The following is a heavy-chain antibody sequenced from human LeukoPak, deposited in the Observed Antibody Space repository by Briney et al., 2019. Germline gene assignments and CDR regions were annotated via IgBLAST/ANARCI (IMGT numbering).Heavy chain of an antibody. J-gene: IGHJ3*01. CDR3: ARGGLGYSNYDYFDV. CDR2: INHSGST. D-gene: IGHD4-11*01. CDR1: GGSISSSSYY. V-gene: IGHV4-39*07. Sequence: SETLSLTCTVSGGSISSSSYYWNWIRQPPGKGLECIGKINHSGSTDYNPSLKSRVTISVDTSKNQFSLKLSSVTAADTAVYYCARGGLGYSNYDYFDVWGQGTMVTVSS.